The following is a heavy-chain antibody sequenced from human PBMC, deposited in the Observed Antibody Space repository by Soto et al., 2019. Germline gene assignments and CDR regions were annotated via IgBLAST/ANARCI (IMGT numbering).Heavy chain of an antibody. CDR2: ISSSSSYI. D-gene: IGHD6-13*01. CDR3: ARGEAAAGYYYYGMDV. Sequence: PGGSLRLSCAASGFTFSSYSMNWVRQAPGKGLEWVSSISSSSSYIYYADSVKGRFTISRDNAKNSLYLQMNSLRAEDTAVYYCARGEAAAGYYYYGMDVWGQETTVTVSS. J-gene: IGHJ6*02. V-gene: IGHV3-21*01. CDR1: GFTFSSYS.